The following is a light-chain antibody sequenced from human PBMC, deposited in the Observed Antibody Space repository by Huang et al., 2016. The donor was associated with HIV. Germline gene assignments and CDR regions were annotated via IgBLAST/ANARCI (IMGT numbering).Light chain of an antibody. CDR1: QSVRSN. V-gene: IGKV3-15*01. J-gene: IGKJ3*01. CDR2: GAS. Sequence: IIMIQSPATLSVSPGDKATLSCSTSQSVRSNLAWYQQKAGQAPRLLIFGASTRATGVPARFSGSGSGTEFTLTISSLQSEDFAVYYCQHYNNWPLFTFGPGTKVDIK. CDR3: QHYNNWPLFT.